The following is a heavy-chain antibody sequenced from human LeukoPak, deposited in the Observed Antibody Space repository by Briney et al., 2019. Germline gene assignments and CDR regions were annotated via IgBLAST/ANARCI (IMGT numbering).Heavy chain of an antibody. J-gene: IGHJ6*02. CDR2: IYSGGST. CDR3: ARDGSYSSSNYYYYGMDV. D-gene: IGHD6-6*01. CDR1: GFTVSSNY. Sequence: GGSLRLSCAASGFTVSSNYMSWVRQAPGKGLEWVSVIYSGGSTYYADSVKGRFTISRDNSKNTLYLQMNSLRAEDTAVYYCARDGSYSSSNYYYYGMDVWGQGTTVTVSS. V-gene: IGHV3-66*01.